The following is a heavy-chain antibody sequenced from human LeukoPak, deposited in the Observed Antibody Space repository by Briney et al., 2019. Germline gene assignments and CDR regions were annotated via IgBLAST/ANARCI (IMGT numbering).Heavy chain of an antibody. CDR3: ARLYSSGWETLGY. CDR2: LWDGGNKQ. V-gene: IGHV3-33*01. CDR1: GFTFTTYD. D-gene: IGHD6-19*01. Sequence: GGSLRLSCAASGFTFTTYDIHWVRQAPGKGLEWVAFLWDGGNKQYHADSVKGRFTISRDNSKNTLYLQMNSLRAEDTAVYYCARLYSSGWETLGYWGQGTLVTVSS. J-gene: IGHJ4*02.